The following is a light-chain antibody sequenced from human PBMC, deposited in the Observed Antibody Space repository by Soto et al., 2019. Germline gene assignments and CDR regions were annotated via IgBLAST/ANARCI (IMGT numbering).Light chain of an antibody. V-gene: IGKV1-27*01. CDR2: AAS. CDR3: QKFNSAPST. CDR1: QGIYQY. Sequence: DTQMTQSPSSVSASVGDRVTITCRASQGIYQYLAGYQQKPGKVPKILIYAASSLVSGVPSRFSGSGSGTDFTLTISSLQPEDVATYYCQKFNSAPSTFGPGTKVDI. J-gene: IGKJ3*01.